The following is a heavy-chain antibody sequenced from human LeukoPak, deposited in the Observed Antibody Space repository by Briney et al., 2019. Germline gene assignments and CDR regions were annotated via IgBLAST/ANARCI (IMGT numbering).Heavy chain of an antibody. J-gene: IGHJ4*02. CDR2: IYYSGST. CDR1: GGSVSSGSYY. CDR3: ARYMVRGVTTYYFDY. V-gene: IGHV4-61*01. D-gene: IGHD3-10*01. Sequence: SETLSLTCTVSGGSVSSGSYYWNWIRQPPGKGLEWIGSIYYSGSTNYNPSLKSRVTISVDTSKNQFSLKLTSVTAADTAVYYCARYMVRGVTTYYFDYWGQGTLVTVSS.